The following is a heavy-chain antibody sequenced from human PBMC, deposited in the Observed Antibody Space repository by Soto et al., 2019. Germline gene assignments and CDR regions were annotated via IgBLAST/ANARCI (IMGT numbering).Heavy chain of an antibody. V-gene: IGHV4-59*01. CDR2: IQYSGDT. D-gene: IGHD3-22*01. CDR3: ARHDYSDRTFDL. Sequence: SETLSLTCAVSGDSIIGIYHWAWIRQPPGSALEWIGYIQYSGDTNYNSSLKSRVTISVDRSRNRFSLKLTSVTAADTAFYYCARHDYSDRTFDLWGQGTMVTVSS. CDR1: GDSIIGIYH. J-gene: IGHJ3*01.